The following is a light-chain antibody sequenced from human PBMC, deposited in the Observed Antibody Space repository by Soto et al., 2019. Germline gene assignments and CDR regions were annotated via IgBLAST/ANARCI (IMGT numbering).Light chain of an antibody. Sequence: DIVLTQSPGTLSLSPGERATLSCRASQSISNRYLAWFQQKPGQAPRLLIYGASSRATGIPDRFSGSGSGTDFTLTISSLQSEDFAVYYCQQYNNWPPELTFGGGTKVDI. CDR3: QQYNNWPPELT. CDR2: GAS. J-gene: IGKJ4*01. V-gene: IGKV3-20*01. CDR1: QSISNRY.